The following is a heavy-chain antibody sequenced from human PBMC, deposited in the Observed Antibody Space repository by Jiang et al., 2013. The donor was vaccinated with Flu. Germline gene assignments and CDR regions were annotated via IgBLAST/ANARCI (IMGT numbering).Heavy chain of an antibody. CDR3: ARSAVPMATTSDYAEYFQL. CDR1: DSYSVPMA. CDR2: ISYDGSHK. J-gene: IGHJ1*01. D-gene: IGHD1-26*01. V-gene: IGHV3-33*05. Sequence: QLLESGGAWSSLELPETTPVQRLDSYSVPMACTWVRQAPGKGLEWLTIISYDGSHKYYADSVKGRFTISRDNSKSTLYLQMNTLRAEDTAVYYCARSAVPMATTSDYAEYFQLWGHGTLVTVSS.